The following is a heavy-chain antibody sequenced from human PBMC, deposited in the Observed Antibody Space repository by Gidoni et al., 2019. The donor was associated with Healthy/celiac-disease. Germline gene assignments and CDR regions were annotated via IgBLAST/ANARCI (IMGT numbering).Heavy chain of an antibody. V-gene: IGHV1-69*08. CDR1: GGTFSSYT. J-gene: IGHJ6*02. D-gene: IGHD1-26*01. Sequence: QVQLVQSGAEVKKPGSSVKVSCKASGGTFSSYTISWVRQAPGQGLEWMGRIIPILGIANYAQKCQGRVTITAEKSTSTAYMELSSLRSEDTAVYYCARDKGGSYELHYYYGMDVWGQGTTVTVSS. CDR3: ARDKGGSYELHYYYGMDV. CDR2: IIPILGIA.